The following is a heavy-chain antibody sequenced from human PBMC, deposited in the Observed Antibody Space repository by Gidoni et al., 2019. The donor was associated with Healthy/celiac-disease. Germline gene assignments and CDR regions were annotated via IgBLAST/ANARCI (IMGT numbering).Heavy chain of an antibody. Sequence: EVQLLESGGGWVQPGGSLRLSCAASGVHFRRSAMSWVRHAPRKGLGWVSAIRGSGGSTYYADSVKGRFTISRDNSKNTLYLQMNSLRAEDTAVYYCAKEGDYGDYAQNFDYWGQGTLVTVSS. CDR1: GVHFRRSA. D-gene: IGHD4-17*01. CDR3: AKEGDYGDYAQNFDY. J-gene: IGHJ4*02. CDR2: IRGSGGST. V-gene: IGHV3-23*01.